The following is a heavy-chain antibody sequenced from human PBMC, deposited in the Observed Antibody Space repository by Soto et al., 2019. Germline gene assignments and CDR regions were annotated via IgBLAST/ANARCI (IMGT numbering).Heavy chain of an antibody. CDR3: AREVGVAAAHRGPSHCYGLAV. J-gene: IGHJ6*01. D-gene: IGHD6-13*01. CDR1: GGSFSGYY. V-gene: IGHV4-34*01. Sequence: SETLSLTCAVYGGSFSGYYWSWIRQPPGKGLEWIGEINHSGSTNYNPSLKSRVTISVDTSKNQFSLKLSSVTAAGTAVYYCAREVGVAAAHRGPSHCYGLAVWGQGSTDTGSS. CDR2: INHSGST.